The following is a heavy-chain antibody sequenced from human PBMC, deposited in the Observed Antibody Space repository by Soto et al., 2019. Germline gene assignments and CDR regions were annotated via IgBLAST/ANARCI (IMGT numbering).Heavy chain of an antibody. CDR1: GDSISRGDYY. D-gene: IGHD6-19*01. V-gene: IGHV4-30-4*01. CDR3: ARATGGPGIAVAGVFDY. J-gene: IGHJ4*02. Sequence: QVQLQESGPRLMKPSQTLSLTCTVSGDSISRGDYYWSWIRQPPGKGLEWIGYIYYSGSTYYSPSLKSRVTISVDTSKNQFSLKLSSVTAADTAVYYCARATGGPGIAVAGVFDYWGQGTLVTVSS. CDR2: IYYSGST.